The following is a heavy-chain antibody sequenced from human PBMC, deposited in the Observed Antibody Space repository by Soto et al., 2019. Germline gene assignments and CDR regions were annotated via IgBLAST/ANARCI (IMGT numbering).Heavy chain of an antibody. V-gene: IGHV1-46*01. J-gene: IGHJ5*01. CDR2: INPHGGST. CDR1: GDTFTSYY. Sequence: SVKVSCKAPGDTFTSYYLNWVRQAPGQGLEWMGVINPHGGSTKYAQKFQGRITMTRDTSRSTVYMELSRLRSDDTAIYYCARSSGGNFGIIIEGSNWFDPWGQGPLGTPSS. D-gene: IGHD3-3*01. CDR3: ARSSGGNFGIIIEGSNWFDP.